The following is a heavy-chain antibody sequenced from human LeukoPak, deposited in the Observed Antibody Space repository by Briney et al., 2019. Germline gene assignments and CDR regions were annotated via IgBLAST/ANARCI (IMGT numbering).Heavy chain of an antibody. CDR2: IYYSGST. Sequence: PSETPSLTCAVSGGSISSGGYSWSWIRQPPGKGLEWIGYIYYSGSTYYNSSLKSRVTISVDTSKNQFSLKLSSVTAADTAVYYCATHWDSAPRDAFDIWGQGTMVTVSS. J-gene: IGHJ3*02. CDR3: ATHWDSAPRDAFDI. V-gene: IGHV4-30-4*07. D-gene: IGHD1-26*01. CDR1: GGSISSGGYS.